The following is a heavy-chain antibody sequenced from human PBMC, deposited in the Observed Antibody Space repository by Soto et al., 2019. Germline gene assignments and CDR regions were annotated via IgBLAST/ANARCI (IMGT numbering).Heavy chain of an antibody. CDR2: IYNSGST. V-gene: IGHV4-59*01. CDR3: ARDRAYYDSNGLYFDY. D-gene: IGHD3-22*01. J-gene: IGHJ4*02. Sequence: SETLSHTCTVSGAAISDYYWSWIRQPPGKRLEWIGYIYNSGSTNYNPSLKSRVTISLDTSKNQFSLNLNSVTAADTAVYYCARDRAYYDSNGLYFDYWGQGTLVTVS. CDR1: GAAISDYY.